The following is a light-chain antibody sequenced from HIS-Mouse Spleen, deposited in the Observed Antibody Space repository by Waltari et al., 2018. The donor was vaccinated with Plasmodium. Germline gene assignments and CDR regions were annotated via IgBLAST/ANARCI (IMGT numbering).Light chain of an antibody. Sequence: DIQMTQSPSSLFPPEGDRVTTTCRESQSFSSYLNWYQQKPGKAPKLLIYAASSLQSGVPSRFSGSGSGTDFTLTISSLQPEDFATYYCQQSYSTPLTFGGGTKVEIK. CDR2: AAS. CDR1: QSFSSY. J-gene: IGKJ4*01. CDR3: QQSYSTPLT. V-gene: IGKV1-39*01.